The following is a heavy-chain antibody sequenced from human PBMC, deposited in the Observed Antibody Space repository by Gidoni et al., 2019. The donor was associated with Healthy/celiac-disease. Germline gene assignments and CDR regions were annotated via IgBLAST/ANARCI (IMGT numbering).Heavy chain of an antibody. CDR3: ARRTVGATRYFDY. CDR2: IYYSGST. V-gene: IGHV4-31*03. D-gene: IGHD1-26*01. CDR1: GGSISSGGYD. Sequence: QVQLQESGPGLVKPSQTLSLTCTVSGGSISSGGYDWSWIRQHPGKGLEWIGYIYYSGSTYYNPSLKSRVTISVDTSKNQFSLKLSSVTAADTAVYYCARRTVGATRYFDYWGQGTLVTVSS. J-gene: IGHJ4*02.